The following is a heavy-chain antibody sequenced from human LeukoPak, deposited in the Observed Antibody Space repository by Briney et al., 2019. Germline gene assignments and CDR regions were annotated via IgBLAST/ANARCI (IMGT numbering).Heavy chain of an antibody. J-gene: IGHJ4*02. CDR1: GASFSGYY. D-gene: IGHD6-19*01. CDR3: ARGKQWLVRYYFDY. Sequence: PSETLSLTCAVYGASFSGYYWSWIRQPPGKWLEWIGEINHNGSTNHNPSLKSRVTISVDTSKNQFSLKLRSVTAADTAVYYCARGKQWLVRYYFDYWGQGTLVTVSS. CDR2: INHNGST. V-gene: IGHV4-34*01.